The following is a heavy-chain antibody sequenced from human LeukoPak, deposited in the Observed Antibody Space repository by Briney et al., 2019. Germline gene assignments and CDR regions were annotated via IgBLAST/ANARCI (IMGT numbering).Heavy chain of an antibody. CDR3: ARAGGDFWSGYEDY. Sequence: SETLSLTCTVSGDSISSGYYWGWIRQPPGKGLEWIGSIYHSGSTYYNPSLKSRVTISVDTSKNQFSLKLSSVTAADTAVYYCARAGGDFWSGYEDYWGQGTLVTVSS. J-gene: IGHJ4*02. CDR1: GDSISSGYY. D-gene: IGHD3-3*01. CDR2: IYHSGST. V-gene: IGHV4-38-2*02.